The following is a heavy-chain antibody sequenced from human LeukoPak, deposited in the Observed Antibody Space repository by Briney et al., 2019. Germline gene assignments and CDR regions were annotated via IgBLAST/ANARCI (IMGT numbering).Heavy chain of an antibody. Sequence: SEALSLTCTVSGGSISSGSYYWGWIRQPPGKGLEWIASIYYSGSTYYNPSLKSRVTISVDTSKNQFSLKLSSVTAADTAVYYCARVISSGWYNWFDPWGQGTLVTVSS. J-gene: IGHJ5*02. CDR3: ARVISSGWYNWFDP. CDR1: GGSISSGSYY. CDR2: IYYSGST. D-gene: IGHD6-19*01. V-gene: IGHV4-39*07.